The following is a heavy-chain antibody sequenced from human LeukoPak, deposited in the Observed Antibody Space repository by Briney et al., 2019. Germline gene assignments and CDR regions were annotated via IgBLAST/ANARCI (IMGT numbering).Heavy chain of an antibody. V-gene: IGHV3-7*05. D-gene: IGHD6-13*01. CDR1: GFTFSSSW. J-gene: IGHJ6*02. CDR3: ARPAAAGTFYYGMDV. Sequence: GGSLRLSCAASGFTFSSSWMTWVRQAPGKGLAWVANIKQDGSEIFYVDSVKGRFTISRDNAKNSLYLQMNSLGADDTALYYYARPAAAGTFYYGMDVWGQGTTVTVSS. CDR2: IKQDGSEI.